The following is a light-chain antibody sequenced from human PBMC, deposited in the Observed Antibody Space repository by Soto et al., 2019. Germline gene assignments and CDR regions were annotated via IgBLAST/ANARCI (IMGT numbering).Light chain of an antibody. V-gene: IGKV3D-15*01. CDR2: DVS. CDR1: QSVSSN. J-gene: IGKJ4*01. Sequence: EIVMTQSPATLSVSPGERATLSCRASQSVSSNFAWYQQRPAQAPMLLIYDVSIRATGVPTRFSGSGSGTDFTLTISSLQSEDFAVYCCQQYHDWPLTFGGGTRVEIK. CDR3: QQYHDWPLT.